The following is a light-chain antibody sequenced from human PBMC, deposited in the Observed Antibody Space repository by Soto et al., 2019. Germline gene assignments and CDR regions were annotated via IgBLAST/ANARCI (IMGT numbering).Light chain of an antibody. V-gene: IGKV3-15*01. Sequence: EIVMTQSPATLSVSPGERATLSCRASQSISSNLAWYQQKPGQAPRLLIYGASTRATEIPDRFSGSGSGTELTLTISSLQSEDFAINYCQQYSSWPPYTFGQGTKLEIK. CDR1: QSISSN. CDR2: GAS. CDR3: QQYSSWPPYT. J-gene: IGKJ2*01.